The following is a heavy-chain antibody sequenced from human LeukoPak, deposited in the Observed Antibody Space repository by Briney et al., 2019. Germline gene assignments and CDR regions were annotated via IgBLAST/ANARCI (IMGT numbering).Heavy chain of an antibody. CDR3: ARGDYGGNSIPNY. D-gene: IGHD4-23*01. Sequence: HGASLQISCKGSGSIFSTYWITWVRQLTGKGLEWMGRIDPSDSYTNYSPSFQGHVTISVDKSTTTAYLQWSSLQASDTAMYYCARGDYGGNSIPNYWGQGTLVTVSS. CDR1: GSIFSTYW. CDR2: IDPSDSYT. V-gene: IGHV5-10-1*01. J-gene: IGHJ4*02.